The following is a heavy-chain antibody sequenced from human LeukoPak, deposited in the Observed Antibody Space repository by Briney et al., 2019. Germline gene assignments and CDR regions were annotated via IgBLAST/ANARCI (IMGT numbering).Heavy chain of an antibody. CDR1: GGSISSYY. J-gene: IGHJ6*03. V-gene: IGHV4-59*01. D-gene: IGHD1-26*01. CDR3: ARGGGVDYYYYYMDV. CDR2: IYYSGGT. Sequence: PSETLSLTCTVSGGSISSYYWSWIRQPPGKGLEWIGYIYYSGGTNYNPSLKSRVTISVETSKNQFSLKLSSVTAADTAVYYCARGGGVDYYYYYMDVWGKGTTVTVSS.